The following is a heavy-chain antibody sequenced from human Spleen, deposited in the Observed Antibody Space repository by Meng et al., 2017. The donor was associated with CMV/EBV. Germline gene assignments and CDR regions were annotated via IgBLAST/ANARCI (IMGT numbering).Heavy chain of an antibody. J-gene: IGHJ4*02. Sequence: GESLKISCAASGFTFSSYDMHWVRQAPGKGLEWVAFIRYDGANKYYSESVKGRFTISRDFSKNTLSLQMNGLRGEDTALYFCARDTSSFWSPLHHWGQGTVVTVSS. V-gene: IGHV3-30*02. CDR3: ARDTSSFWSPLHH. CDR1: GFTFSSYD. D-gene: IGHD3-3*01. CDR2: IRYDGANK.